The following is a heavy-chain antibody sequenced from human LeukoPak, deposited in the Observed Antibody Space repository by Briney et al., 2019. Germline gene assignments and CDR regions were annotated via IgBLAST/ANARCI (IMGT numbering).Heavy chain of an antibody. Sequence: SETLSLTCAVSGGSISSGSYSWSWIRQPPGKGLEWIGYIYPRGSTYYNPSLKSRVILSLDKSANQFSLKLSSVTAADTAVYYCARFLSHYYYGMDVWGQGTTVTVSS. CDR1: GGSISSGSYS. D-gene: IGHD2/OR15-2a*01. CDR3: ARFLSHYYYGMDV. V-gene: IGHV4-30-2*01. J-gene: IGHJ6*02. CDR2: IYPRGST.